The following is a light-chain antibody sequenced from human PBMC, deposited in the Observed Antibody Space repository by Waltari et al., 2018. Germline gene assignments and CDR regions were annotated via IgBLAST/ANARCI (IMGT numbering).Light chain of an antibody. J-gene: IGLJ2*01. CDR3: SSYTSSSTYVV. Sequence: QSALTQPASVSGSPGQSITISCTGTSSDVGGHNYVSWYQQHPGKAPKLMISGVSNRPAGVSNRDSGSKSGNTASLTISGLQAEDEADYYCSSYTSSSTYVVFGGGTKLTVL. CDR1: SSDVGGHNY. V-gene: IGLV2-14*01. CDR2: GVS.